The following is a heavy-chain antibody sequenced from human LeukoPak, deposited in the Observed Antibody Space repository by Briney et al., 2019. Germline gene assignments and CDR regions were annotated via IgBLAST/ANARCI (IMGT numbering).Heavy chain of an antibody. Sequence: PGGSLRLSCAASGFTFSSYAMSWVRQAPGKGLEWVSAIGGSGGSTYYADSVKGRFTISRDNSKNTLYLQMNSLRAEDTAVYYCAKGGRGFGELVYYYYGMDVWGKGTTVTVSS. CDR3: AKGGRGFGELVYYYYGMDV. CDR1: GFTFSSYA. J-gene: IGHJ6*04. V-gene: IGHV3-23*01. D-gene: IGHD3-10*01. CDR2: IGGSGGST.